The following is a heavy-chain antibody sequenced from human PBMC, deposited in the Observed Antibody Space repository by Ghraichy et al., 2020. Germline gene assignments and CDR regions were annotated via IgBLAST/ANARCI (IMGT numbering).Heavy chain of an antibody. CDR3: ARGSRADRVPFDY. CDR2: IKQDGSEK. D-gene: IGHD3-10*01. J-gene: IGHJ4*02. V-gene: IGHV3-7*01. CDR1: GFTFSSYW. Sequence: GGSLRLSCAASGFTFSSYWMSWVRRAPGKGLEWVANIKQDGSEKYYVDSVKGRFTISRDNAKNSLYLQMNSLRAEDTAVYYCARGSRADRVPFDYWGQGTLVTVSS.